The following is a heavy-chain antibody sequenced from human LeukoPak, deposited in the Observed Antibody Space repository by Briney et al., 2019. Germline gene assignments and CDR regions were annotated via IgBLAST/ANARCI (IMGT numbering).Heavy chain of an antibody. V-gene: IGHV1-18*04. J-gene: IGHJ4*02. CDR1: GYTFTSYG. CDR2: ISAYNGNT. CDR3: ARVGKYYYGSGRTGY. Sequence: ASVKVSCKASGYTFTSYGISWVRQAPGQGLEWMGWISAYNGNTNYAQKLQGRVTMTTDTSTSTAYMELRSLRSDDTAVYYCARVGKYYYGSGRTGYWGQGTLVTVSS. D-gene: IGHD3-10*01.